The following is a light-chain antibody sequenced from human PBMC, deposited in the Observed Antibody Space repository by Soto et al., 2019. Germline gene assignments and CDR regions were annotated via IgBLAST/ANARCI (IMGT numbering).Light chain of an antibody. Sequence: DIQMTQSPSTLSASVGDRVTITCRASQSISTWLAWYQQKPGKAPKLLIYKASNLEGGVPSRFSGSGSGTEFTITLNSPHPDDFATYYCQKYNTSPLSFGGGTTVEIK. CDR1: QSISTW. CDR3: QKYNTSPLS. V-gene: IGKV1-5*03. CDR2: KAS. J-gene: IGKJ4*01.